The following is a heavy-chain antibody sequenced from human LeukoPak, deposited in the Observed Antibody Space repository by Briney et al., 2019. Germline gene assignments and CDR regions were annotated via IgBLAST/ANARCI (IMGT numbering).Heavy chain of an antibody. CDR3: ARDKAAGDFDY. CDR1: GFTFSSYG. CDR2: ISSSSSYI. V-gene: IGHV3-21*01. D-gene: IGHD6-13*01. Sequence: GGTLRLSCAASGFTFSSYGMSWVRQAPGKGLEWVSSISSSSSYIYYADSVKGRFTISRDNAKNSLYLQMNSLRAEDTAVYYCARDKAAGDFDYWGQGTLVTVSS. J-gene: IGHJ4*02.